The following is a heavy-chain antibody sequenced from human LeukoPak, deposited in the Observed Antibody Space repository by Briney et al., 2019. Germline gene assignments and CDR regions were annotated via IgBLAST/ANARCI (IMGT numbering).Heavy chain of an antibody. CDR3: ARGQYHYDSSGYYQFDY. Sequence: GGSLRLSCAASGFTFRSYSMNWVRQAPGKGLEWVANIKPDGSEKYYVDSVKGRFTISRDNAKNSLYLQMNSLRAEDTAVYYCARGQYHYDSSGYYQFDYWGQGTLVTVSS. V-gene: IGHV3-7*03. D-gene: IGHD3-22*01. CDR2: IKPDGSEK. J-gene: IGHJ4*02. CDR1: GFTFRSYS.